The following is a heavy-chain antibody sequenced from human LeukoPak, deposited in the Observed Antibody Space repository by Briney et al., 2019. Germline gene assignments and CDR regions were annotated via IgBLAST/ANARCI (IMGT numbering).Heavy chain of an antibody. CDR2: IYPGDSDT. Sequence: GESLKISCKGSGYSFTSYWIGWVRQMPGKGLEWMGIIYPGDSDTRYSPSFQGQVTISADKSISTAYLQWSSLKASDTATYYCARLPYCSGGSCYFRAYYYYMDVWGKGTTVTVSS. CDR1: GYSFTSYW. J-gene: IGHJ6*03. V-gene: IGHV5-51*01. D-gene: IGHD2-15*01. CDR3: ARLPYCSGGSCYFRAYYYYMDV.